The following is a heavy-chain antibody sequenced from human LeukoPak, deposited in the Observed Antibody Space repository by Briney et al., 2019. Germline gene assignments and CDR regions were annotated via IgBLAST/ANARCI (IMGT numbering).Heavy chain of an antibody. CDR1: GGTFSSYA. D-gene: IGHD3-22*01. Sequence: SVKVSCKASGGTFSSYAISWVRQAPGQGLEWMGRIIPILGIANYAQKFQGRVTITADKSTSTAYMELSSLRSEDTAVYYCARAYDSSGYYPDYWGQGALVTVSS. CDR3: ARAYDSSGYYPDY. J-gene: IGHJ4*02. V-gene: IGHV1-69*04. CDR2: IIPILGIA.